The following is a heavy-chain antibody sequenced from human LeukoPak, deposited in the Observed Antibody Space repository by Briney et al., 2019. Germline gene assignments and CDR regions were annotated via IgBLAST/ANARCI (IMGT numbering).Heavy chain of an antibody. CDR3: ARLFRVVVPAANTHFDY. Sequence: GGSLRPSCAASGLTFSSYAMSWVRQAPGKGLEWVSAISGSGISTYYADSVKGRFTISRDNSKNTLCLQMNSLRAEDTAVYYCARLFRVVVPAANTHFDYWGQGTLVTVSS. J-gene: IGHJ4*02. V-gene: IGHV3-23*01. D-gene: IGHD2-2*01. CDR1: GLTFSSYA. CDR2: ISGSGIST.